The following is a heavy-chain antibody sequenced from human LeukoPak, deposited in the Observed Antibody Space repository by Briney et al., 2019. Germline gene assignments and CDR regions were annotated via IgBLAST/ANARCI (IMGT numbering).Heavy chain of an antibody. Sequence: PSETLSLTCTVSGGSISGYYWSWIRQPPGKGLEWIGYIYYSGSTNYNPSLKSRVTISVDTSKNQFSLKLSSVTAADTAVYYCARLDDSSGLVVDYWGQGTLVTVSS. CDR1: GGSISGYY. D-gene: IGHD3-22*01. CDR3: ARLDDSSGLVVDY. V-gene: IGHV4-59*08. CDR2: IYYSGST. J-gene: IGHJ4*02.